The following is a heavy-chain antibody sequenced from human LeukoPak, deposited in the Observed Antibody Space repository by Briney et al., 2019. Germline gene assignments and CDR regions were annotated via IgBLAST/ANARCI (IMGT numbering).Heavy chain of an antibody. J-gene: IGHJ6*02. V-gene: IGHV4-34*01. CDR2: INHSGST. D-gene: IGHD3-10*02. CDR1: GRSFSGYY. CDR3: ASNIHVPYGMDV. Sequence: SETLSLTCAVYGRSFSGYYWSWIRQTPGKGLEWIGEINHSGSTNYNPSLKSRVTISVDTSKNQFSLKLSSVTAADTAVYYCASNIHVPYGMDVWGQGTTVTVSS.